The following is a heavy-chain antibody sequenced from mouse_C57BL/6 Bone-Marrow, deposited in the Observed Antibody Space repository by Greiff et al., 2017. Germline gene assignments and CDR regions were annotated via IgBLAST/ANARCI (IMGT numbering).Heavy chain of an antibody. Sequence: EVQLQQSGPELVKPGASVKISCKASGYSFTGYYMHWVKQSHGNILDWIGYIYPYNGVSSYNQKFKGKATLTVDKSSSTAYMEIRSLTSEDSAVYYGAREGGITTEVAKRDWDFDVWGTGTSVTVSS. D-gene: IGHD1-1*01. V-gene: IGHV1-31*01. J-gene: IGHJ1*03. CDR1: GYSFTGYY. CDR2: IYPYNGVS. CDR3: AREGGITTEVAKRDWDFDV.